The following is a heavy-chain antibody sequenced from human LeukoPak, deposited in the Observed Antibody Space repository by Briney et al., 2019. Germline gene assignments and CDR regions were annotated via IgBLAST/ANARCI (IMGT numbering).Heavy chain of an antibody. CDR3: ARDLGYWSGDTRYVGCFDY. V-gene: IGHV3-66*01. J-gene: IGHJ4*02. CDR2: LYGDGST. CDR1: GFTVSSNY. D-gene: IGHD2-15*01. Sequence: GGSLRLSCAASGFTVSSNYMSWVRQAPGKGLEWVSILYGDGSTYYADSVKGRFTISRDNSKNTLYLQMNSLRAEDTAVYYRARDLGYWSGDTRYVGCFDYWGQGTLVTVSS.